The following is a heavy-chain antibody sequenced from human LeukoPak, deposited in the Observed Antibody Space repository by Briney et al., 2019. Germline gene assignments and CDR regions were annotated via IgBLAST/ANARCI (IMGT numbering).Heavy chain of an antibody. CDR3: AREKYYYGSSGYYGY. Sequence: GGSLRLSCAASGFTFSSYEMNWVRQAPGKGLEWVSYISSSGSTIYYADSVKGRFTISRDNAKNSLYLQMNSLRAEDTAVYYCAREKYYYGSSGYYGYWGQGTLVTVSS. CDR1: GFTFSSYE. V-gene: IGHV3-48*03. D-gene: IGHD3-22*01. CDR2: ISSSGSTI. J-gene: IGHJ4*02.